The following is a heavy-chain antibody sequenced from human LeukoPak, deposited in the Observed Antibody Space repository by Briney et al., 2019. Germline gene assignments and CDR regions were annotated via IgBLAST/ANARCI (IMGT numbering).Heavy chain of an antibody. V-gene: IGHV4-34*12. Sequence: TSSETLSLTCAVYGGSFSGYYWSWIRQPPGKGLEWIGNIFYSGSTYYSPSLRSRVTISLDASRNQFSLKLNSVTAADTAVYYCAKSNGYGLVDIWGQGTMVTVSS. CDR2: IFYSGST. D-gene: IGHD3-10*01. CDR3: AKSNGYGLVDI. CDR1: GGSFSGYY. J-gene: IGHJ3*02.